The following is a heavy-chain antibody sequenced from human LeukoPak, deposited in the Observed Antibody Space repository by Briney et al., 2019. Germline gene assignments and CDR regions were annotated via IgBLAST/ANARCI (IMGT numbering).Heavy chain of an antibody. CDR1: GSSISSSTYY. J-gene: IGHJ4*02. Sequence: SETLSLTCTVSGSSISSSTYYWGWIRQPPGKGLEWIGSIYYSGYTYYSPSLKSRVTISVDTSKNQFSLKLSSVTAADTAVYYCARDYAGFVYYDSSGYYYQSFYFDYWGQGTLVTVSS. CDR3: ARDYAGFVYYDSSGYYYQSFYFDY. V-gene: IGHV4-39*07. CDR2: IYYSGYT. D-gene: IGHD3-22*01.